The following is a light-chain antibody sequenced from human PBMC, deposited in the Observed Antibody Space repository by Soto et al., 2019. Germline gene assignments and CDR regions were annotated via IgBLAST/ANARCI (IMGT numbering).Light chain of an antibody. Sequence: DYQLTQSPSTLSASVGDRVTITCRASQAIRSWLAWYQQRPGQAPRVLIYDATALGAGVPSRFSGSRSETEFTLTISSLQPDDSATYYCQQYRSVPWTFGHGTKVEI. CDR3: QQYRSVPWT. V-gene: IGKV1-5*01. CDR2: DAT. J-gene: IGKJ1*01. CDR1: QAIRSW.